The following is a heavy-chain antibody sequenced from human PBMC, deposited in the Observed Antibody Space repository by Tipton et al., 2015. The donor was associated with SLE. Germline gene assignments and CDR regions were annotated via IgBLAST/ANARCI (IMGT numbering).Heavy chain of an antibody. J-gene: IGHJ4*02. CDR2: IYYNGIT. CDR1: DGSISNHY. Sequence: TLSLTCTVSDGSISNHYWSWIRRPPGKGLEWIGYIYYNGITNYNPSLKSRVTISVDTSKNHFSLKLSSVTAADTAVYYCARHIAAAGHFDYWGQGTLVTVSS. CDR3: ARHIAAAGHFDY. D-gene: IGHD6-13*01. V-gene: IGHV4-59*08.